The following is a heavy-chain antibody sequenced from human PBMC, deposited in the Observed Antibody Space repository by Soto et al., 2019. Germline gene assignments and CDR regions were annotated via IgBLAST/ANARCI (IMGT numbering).Heavy chain of an antibody. V-gene: IGHV1-8*01. D-gene: IGHD2-15*01. CDR1: GYTFTSYD. J-gene: IGHJ4*02. CDR3: ARGRVGFDY. Sequence: QVQLVQSGAEVKKPGASVKVSCKASGYTFTSYDINWVRQATGQGLEWMGWMNPNSGNTGYAQKFXVRXTXNRNTSRSTAYMELSSLRSEDTAVYYCARGRVGFDYWGQGTLVTVSS. CDR2: MNPNSGNT.